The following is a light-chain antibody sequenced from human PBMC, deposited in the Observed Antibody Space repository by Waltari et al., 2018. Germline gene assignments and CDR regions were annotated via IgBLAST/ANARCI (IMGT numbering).Light chain of an antibody. CDR2: YAT. V-gene: IGKV1-5*01. CDR3: QQYNTDPWT. Sequence: DIQMTQSPSTLSASVGDTVTITCRASQTIITWLAWYQQKPGKAPKLLIYYATTLESGVPSRFSGSGSGTEFTLTISSLQPLDFAVYYCQQYNTDPWTFGQGTQVEI. J-gene: IGKJ1*01. CDR1: QTIITW.